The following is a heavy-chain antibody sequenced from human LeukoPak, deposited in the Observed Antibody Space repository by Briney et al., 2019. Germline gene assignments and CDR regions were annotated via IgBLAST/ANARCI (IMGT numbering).Heavy chain of an antibody. D-gene: IGHD1-26*01. Sequence: ASVKVSCKASGYTFTTYGISWVRQAPGQGLEWMGWISTYNGNTNYAQKLQGRVTMTRNTSISTAYMELSSLRSEDTAVYYCATGTDPSDYWGQGTLVTVSS. CDR1: GYTFTTYG. V-gene: IGHV1-18*01. CDR2: ISTYNGNT. CDR3: ATGTDPSDY. J-gene: IGHJ4*02.